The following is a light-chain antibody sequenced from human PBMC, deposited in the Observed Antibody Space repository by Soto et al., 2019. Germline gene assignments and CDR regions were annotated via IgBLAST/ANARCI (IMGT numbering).Light chain of an antibody. CDR3: QQRGNWPLPWT. V-gene: IGKV3-11*01. CDR1: QTVGNY. J-gene: IGKJ1*01. Sequence: EIVLTQSPATLSLSPGERATLSCRASQTVGNYLAWYQQKPGQVPRLLIYNASNRATGVPVRFSGSGSGTEFTLTNSSLEPEDFAVYYCQQRGNWPLPWTFGQGAKVEI. CDR2: NAS.